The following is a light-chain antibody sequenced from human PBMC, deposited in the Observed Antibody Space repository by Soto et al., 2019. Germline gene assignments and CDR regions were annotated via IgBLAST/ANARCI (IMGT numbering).Light chain of an antibody. CDR1: SSDVGGYNY. CDR2: EVS. J-gene: IGLJ1*01. CDR3: SSYTSSSTLYV. V-gene: IGLV2-14*01. Sequence: ALTQPASVSGSPGQSITISCTGTSSDVGGYNYVSWYQQHPGKAPKLMIYEVSNRPSGVSNRFSGSKSGNTASLTISGLQAEDEADYYCSSYTSSSTLYVFGTGTRSPS.